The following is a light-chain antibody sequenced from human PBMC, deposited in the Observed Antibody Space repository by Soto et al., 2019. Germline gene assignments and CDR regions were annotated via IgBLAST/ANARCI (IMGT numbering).Light chain of an antibody. CDR1: QSINNW. V-gene: IGKV1-5*03. J-gene: IGKJ2*01. CDR3: QSYDSDSST. CDR2: EAS. Sequence: DIQMTQSPSTLSASVGDRVTITCRASQSINNWLAWYQQKPGKAPKLLIYEASSLLSGVPSRFSGSGSGIEFTLSISSLQPDDFADHYCQSYDSDSSTFGQGTKL.